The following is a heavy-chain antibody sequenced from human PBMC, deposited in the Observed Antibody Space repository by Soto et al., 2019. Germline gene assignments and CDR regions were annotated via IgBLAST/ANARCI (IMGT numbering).Heavy chain of an antibody. CDR1: GFTFSSYA. V-gene: IGHV3-23*01. Sequence: EVQLLESGGGLVQPGGSLRLSCAASGFTFSSYAMSWVRQAPGKGLEWVSAISGSGGSTYYADSVKGRFTISRDNSKNTLYLQMNSLRAEDTAVYYCANEVAARRYYYYGMDVWGQGTTVTVSS. CDR2: ISGSGGST. J-gene: IGHJ6*02. D-gene: IGHD6-6*01. CDR3: ANEVAARRYYYYGMDV.